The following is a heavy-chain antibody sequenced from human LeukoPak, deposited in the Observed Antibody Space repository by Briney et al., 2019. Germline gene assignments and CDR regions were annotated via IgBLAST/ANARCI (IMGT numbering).Heavy chain of an antibody. D-gene: IGHD5-18*01. V-gene: IGHV1-46*01. CDR2: SNPSGGSI. J-gene: IGHJ4*02. CDR3: ARSLGDTGEY. Sequence: GASVKVSRKASGYTFTRYYLHWVRQAPAQGLEWMGISNPSGGSISYAQKFQGRVTLTRDTSTTTIYMELYSLRSEDTAVYYCARSLGDTGEYWGQGTLVTVSS. CDR1: GYTFTRYY.